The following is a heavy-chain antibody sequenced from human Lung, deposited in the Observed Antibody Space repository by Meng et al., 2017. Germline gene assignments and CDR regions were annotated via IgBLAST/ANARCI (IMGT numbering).Heavy chain of an antibody. CDR3: ARGRHCSSTTCYLSDS. J-gene: IGHJ4*02. D-gene: IGHD2-2*01. V-gene: IGHV1-18*01. CDR1: GYSFTNYG. Sequence: QVHLVQAGPEVMKPRASVKVSCQASGYSFTNYGINWVRQAPGKGLEWMGWTSTYNSNRNYAQSLQGRVTMTTDTSTTTAYMELRSLTFDDTAVYYCARGRHCSSTTCYLSDSWGQGTLVTVSS. CDR2: TSTYNSNR.